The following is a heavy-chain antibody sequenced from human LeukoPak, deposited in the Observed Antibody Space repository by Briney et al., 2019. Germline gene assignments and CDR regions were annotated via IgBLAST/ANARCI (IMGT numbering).Heavy chain of an antibody. V-gene: IGHV3-48*03. J-gene: IGHJ4*02. Sequence: PGGSLRLSCAASGFTFSSYEMNWVRQAPGKGLEWVSYISSSGSTIYYADSVKGRFTISRDNAKSSLYLQMNSLRAEDTAVYYCARVGDGYFDWLSYPDYWGQGTLVTVSS. CDR2: ISSSGSTI. CDR1: GFTFSSYE. D-gene: IGHD3-9*01. CDR3: ARVGDGYFDWLSYPDY.